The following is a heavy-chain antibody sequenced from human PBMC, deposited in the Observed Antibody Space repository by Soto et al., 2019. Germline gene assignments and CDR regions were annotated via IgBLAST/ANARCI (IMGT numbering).Heavy chain of an antibody. J-gene: IGHJ6*02. CDR2: IYYRSKWFH. CDR1: GDSVSSNGAC. D-gene: IGHD2-15*01. Sequence: PSQTLSLTCVISGDSVSSNGACWNWIRQSPPRGLQWLGRIYYRSKWFHDYAASVESRMAINPDTSRNQFSLQLNYVTPEDTAVYYCARVHCSAGTCLDGLDVWGQGTTVTVSS. V-gene: IGHV6-1*01. CDR3: ARVHCSAGTCLDGLDV.